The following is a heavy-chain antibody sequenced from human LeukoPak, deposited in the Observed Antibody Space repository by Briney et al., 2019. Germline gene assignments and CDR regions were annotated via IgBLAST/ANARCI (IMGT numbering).Heavy chain of an antibody. V-gene: IGHV1-69*13. CDR2: IIPIFGAA. CDR3: ARGEVAAYKWFDP. Sequence: SVKVSCKASGGTFSSYAISWVRQAPGQGLEWMGGIIPIFGAANYAQKFQGRVTITADESTSTAYMELSSPRSEDAAVYFCARGEVAAYKWFDPWGQGTLVTVSS. J-gene: IGHJ5*02. D-gene: IGHD6-13*01. CDR1: GGTFSSYA.